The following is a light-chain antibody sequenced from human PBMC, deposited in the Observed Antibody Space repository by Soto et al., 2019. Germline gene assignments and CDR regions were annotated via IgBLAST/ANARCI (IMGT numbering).Light chain of an antibody. CDR3: SSYAASSNV. CDR1: NSDVGGYNY. Sequence: VLTQPASACGSPGQSIAISCTGTNSDVGGYNYVSWYQQHPGKAPKLMIYEVNKRPSGVPDRFSGSKSGNTASLTVSGLQPADDADYYCSSYAASSNVFGTGTKITVL. V-gene: IGLV2-8*01. CDR2: EVN. J-gene: IGLJ1*01.